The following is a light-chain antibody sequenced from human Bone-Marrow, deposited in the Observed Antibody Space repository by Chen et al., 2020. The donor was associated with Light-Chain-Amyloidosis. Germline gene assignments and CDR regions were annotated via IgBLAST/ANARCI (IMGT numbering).Light chain of an antibody. Sequence: QSALTQPASLSGSPGQAITISCTGTSGDVGAYNYVSWYQQHPSKAPKFMISAVSNRPSGVANRFAGSKSGNTASLTISWLQAEDEADYYCSSFTSSSSYVFGPGTKVTVL. CDR2: AVS. CDR1: SGDVGAYNY. CDR3: SSFTSSSSYV. J-gene: IGLJ1*01. V-gene: IGLV2-14*01.